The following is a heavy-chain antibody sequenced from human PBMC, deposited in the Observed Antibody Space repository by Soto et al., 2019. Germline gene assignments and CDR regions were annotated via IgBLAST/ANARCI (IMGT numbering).Heavy chain of an antibody. J-gene: IGHJ6*03. V-gene: IGHV1-3*01. D-gene: IGHD6-13*01. Sequence: GASVKVSCKASGYTFTSYAMYWVRQAPGQRLEWMGWINAGNGNTKYSQKFQGRVTITRDTSASTAYMELSSLRSEDTAVYYCARDHRSSSWYKVGYYYYYMDVWGKGTTVTVSS. CDR3: ARDHRSSSWYKVGYYYYYMDV. CDR2: INAGNGNT. CDR1: GYTFTSYA.